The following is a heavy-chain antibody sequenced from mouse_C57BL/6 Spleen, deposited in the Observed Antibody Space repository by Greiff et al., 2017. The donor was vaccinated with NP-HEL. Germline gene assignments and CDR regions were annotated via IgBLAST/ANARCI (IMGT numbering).Heavy chain of an antibody. CDR1: GYTFTSYW. CDR3: AYGYRYWYFDV. J-gene: IGHJ1*03. CDR2: IYPSDSET. V-gene: IGHV1-61*01. D-gene: IGHD2-2*01. Sequence: QVQLQQPGAELVRPGSSVKLSCKASGYTFTSYWMDWVKQRPGQGLEWIGNIYPSDSETHYNQKFKDKATLTVDKSSSTAYMQLSSLTSEDSAVYYCAYGYRYWYFDVWGTGTTVTVSS.